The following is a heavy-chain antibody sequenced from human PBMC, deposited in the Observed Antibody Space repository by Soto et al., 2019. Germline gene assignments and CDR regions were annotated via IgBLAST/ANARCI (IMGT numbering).Heavy chain of an antibody. J-gene: IGHJ4*02. CDR2: ISPMFGAA. CDR3: AREVQVHTPAFVY. V-gene: IGHV1-69*01. CDR1: GGTFNTYA. Sequence: QVQLVQSGAEMTKPGSSVKVSCQSSGGTFNTYAMNWVRQAPGQGPEWMGDISPMFGAANYAPKFQGRVTTTAEESTGTSYMQLSSLTSEDTALYFCAREVQVHTPAFVYWGQGTLVTVSS. D-gene: IGHD3-10*01.